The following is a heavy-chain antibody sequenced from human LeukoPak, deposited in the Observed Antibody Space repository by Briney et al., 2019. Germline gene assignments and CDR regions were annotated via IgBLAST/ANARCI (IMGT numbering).Heavy chain of an antibody. D-gene: IGHD3-22*01. V-gene: IGHV4-4*02. CDR3: ARVQYDSSGYYEDAFDI. CDR2: IYHSGST. Sequence: SETLSLTCTVSGGSISSSNWWSWVRQPPGKGLEWIGEIYHSGSTNYNPSLKSRVTMSVDTSKNQFSLKLSSVTAADTAVYYCARVQYDSSGYYEDAFDIWGQGTMVTVSS. J-gene: IGHJ3*02. CDR1: GGSISSSNW.